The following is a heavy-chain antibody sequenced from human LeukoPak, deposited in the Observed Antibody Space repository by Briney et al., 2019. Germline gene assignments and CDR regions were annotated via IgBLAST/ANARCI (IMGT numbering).Heavy chain of an antibody. CDR2: ISGSGGST. CDR3: AKGGDLEMATMTQGYFDY. D-gene: IGHD5-24*01. Sequence: GGSLRLSCAASGFTFSSYAVSWVRQAPGKGLVWVSAISGSGGSTYYADSVKGRFTISRDNSKNTLYLQMNSLRAEDTAVYYCAKGGDLEMATMTQGYFDYWGQGTLVTVSS. V-gene: IGHV3-23*01. CDR1: GFTFSSYA. J-gene: IGHJ4*02.